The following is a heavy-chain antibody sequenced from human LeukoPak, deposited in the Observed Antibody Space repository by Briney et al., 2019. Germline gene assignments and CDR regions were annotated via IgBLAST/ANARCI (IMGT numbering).Heavy chain of an antibody. J-gene: IGHJ4*02. CDR1: GFTVSSNY. V-gene: IGHV3-48*01. D-gene: IGHD1-26*01. CDR3: ARDRRNTGSFFDY. CDR2: ISGSSSII. Sequence: PGGSLRLSCAASGFTVSSNYMSWVRQAPGKGLEWLSYISGSSSIIYYADSVKGRFTISRDNAKNSLYLQMNSLRAEDTAVYYCARDRRNTGSFFDYWGQGTLVTVSS.